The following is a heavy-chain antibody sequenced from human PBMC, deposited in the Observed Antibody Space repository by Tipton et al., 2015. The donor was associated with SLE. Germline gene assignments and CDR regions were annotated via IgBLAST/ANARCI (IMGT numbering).Heavy chain of an antibody. CDR1: GFTFSSYG. V-gene: IGHV3-33*01. CDR3: ARDGVAVPGPYFDY. CDR2: IWYDGSHK. J-gene: IGHJ4*02. D-gene: IGHD6-19*01. Sequence: SLRLSCAASGFTFSSYGMHWVRQAPGKGLEWVAVIWYDGSHKYYADSVKGRFTISRDNSKNTLYLQMNSLRAEDTAVYYCARDGVAVPGPYFDYWGQGTLVTVSS.